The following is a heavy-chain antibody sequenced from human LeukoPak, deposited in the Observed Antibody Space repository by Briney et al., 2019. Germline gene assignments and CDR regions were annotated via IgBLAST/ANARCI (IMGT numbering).Heavy chain of an antibody. Sequence: SGTLSLTCTVSGGSISSYYWSWIRQPPGKGLEWIGYIYYSGSTNYNPSLKSRVTISVDTSKNQFSLKLSSVTAADTAVYYCARVQMVYAFDIWGQGTMVTVSS. J-gene: IGHJ3*02. CDR1: GGSISSYY. CDR2: IYYSGST. CDR3: ARVQMVYAFDI. V-gene: IGHV4-59*01. D-gene: IGHD6-13*01.